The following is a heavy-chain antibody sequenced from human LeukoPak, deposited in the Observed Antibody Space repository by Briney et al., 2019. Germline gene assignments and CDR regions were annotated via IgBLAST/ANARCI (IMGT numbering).Heavy chain of an antibody. Sequence: SETLSLTCTVSGGSISSYYWSWIRQPAGKGLEWIGRIYTSGSTNYNPSLKSRVAMSVDTSKNQFSLKLSSVTAADTAVYYCAMYSSSWDYYYYYYMDVWGKGTTVTVSS. J-gene: IGHJ6*03. CDR1: GGSISSYY. CDR2: IYTSGST. D-gene: IGHD6-13*01. V-gene: IGHV4-4*07. CDR3: AMYSSSWDYYYYYYMDV.